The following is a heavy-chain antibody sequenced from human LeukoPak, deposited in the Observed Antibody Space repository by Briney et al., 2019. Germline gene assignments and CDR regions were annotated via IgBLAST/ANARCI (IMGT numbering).Heavy chain of an antibody. CDR1: GFTVSSNY. Sequence: GGSLRLSCAASGFTVSSNYMSWVRQAPGKGLEWVSIIYSGGSTYYADSVKGRFTISRDDSKNTLYLQVNSLRAEDTAVYYCARDNYFDYWGQGTLVTVSS. J-gene: IGHJ4*02. CDR3: ARDNYFDY. CDR2: IYSGGST. V-gene: IGHV3-53*01.